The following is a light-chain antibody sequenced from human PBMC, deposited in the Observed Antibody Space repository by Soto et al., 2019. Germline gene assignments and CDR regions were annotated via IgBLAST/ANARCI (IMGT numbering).Light chain of an antibody. CDR1: QSVFYSSTNKNF. CDR3: QQYYSSPLT. Sequence: DIVMTQSPDSLAVSLGERATINCKSSQSVFYSSTNKNFLAWYQQKPGQPPKLLISWASTRGSGVPDRFSGSGSGTDFTLTISSLQATDVAVYYCQQYYSSPLTFGGGTKVEIK. V-gene: IGKV4-1*01. J-gene: IGKJ4*01. CDR2: WAS.